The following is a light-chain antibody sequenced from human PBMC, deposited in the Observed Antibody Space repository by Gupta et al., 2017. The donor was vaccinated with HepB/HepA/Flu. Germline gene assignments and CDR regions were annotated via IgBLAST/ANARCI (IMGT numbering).Light chain of an antibody. CDR3: QHENSSPVT. CDR1: QSIGTW. Sequence: DSQMTQSPFTLSGSGGDRGTITCRARQSIGTWLDWFQQKPGKAPKLLIYKASRVEIGVPSRFSGSGYGTKFTLTISCLQPDDFALYHCQHENSSPVTFGGGTKVDI. CDR2: KAS. V-gene: IGKV1-5*03. J-gene: IGKJ4*01.